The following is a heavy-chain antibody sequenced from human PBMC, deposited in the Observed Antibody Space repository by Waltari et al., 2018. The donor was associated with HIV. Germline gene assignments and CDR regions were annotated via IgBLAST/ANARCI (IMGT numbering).Heavy chain of an antibody. CDR3: ARGSGSYYLDWYFDL. D-gene: IGHD3-10*01. CDR1: GYTFTGYY. J-gene: IGHJ2*01. V-gene: IGHV1-2*06. CDR2: INPNRGGT. Sequence: QVQLVQSGAEVKKPGASVKVSCKASGYTFTGYYMPWVRQAPGQGREWRERINPNRGGTNDAQKFQGRVTMTRDTSISTAYMELSRLRSDDTAVYYCARGSGSYYLDWYFDLWGRGTLVTVSS.